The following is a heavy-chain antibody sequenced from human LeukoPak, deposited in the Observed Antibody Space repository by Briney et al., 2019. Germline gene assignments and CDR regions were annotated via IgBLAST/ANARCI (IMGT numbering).Heavy chain of an antibody. V-gene: IGHV1-18*01. J-gene: IGHJ4*02. CDR1: GYTFTSYG. D-gene: IGHD3-10*01. Sequence: ASVKVSCKASGYTFTSYGISWVRQAPGQGLEWMGWISAYNGNTNYAQKFQGRVTMTRNTSISTAYMELSSLRSEDTAVYYCAVWGGSGPYYFDYWGQGTLVTVSS. CDR3: AVWGGSGPYYFDY. CDR2: ISAYNGNT.